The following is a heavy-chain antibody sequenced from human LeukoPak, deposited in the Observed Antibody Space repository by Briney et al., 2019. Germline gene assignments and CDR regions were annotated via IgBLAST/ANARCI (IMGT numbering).Heavy chain of an antibody. J-gene: IGHJ6*03. CDR2: TYYRGNT. V-gene: IGHV4-39*07. Sequence: SETLSLTCSVSGGSISSNNYYWVWIRQPPGKGLEWIGSTYYRGNTYYNPSLKSRVTISVDTSKNQFSLKLSSVTAADTAVYYCARVIMSSLFYYYMDVWGKGTTVTVSS. D-gene: IGHD3-3*01. CDR1: GGSISSNNYY. CDR3: ARVIMSSLFYYYMDV.